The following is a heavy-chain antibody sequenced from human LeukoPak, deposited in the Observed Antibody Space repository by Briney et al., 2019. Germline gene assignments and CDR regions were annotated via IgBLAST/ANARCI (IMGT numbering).Heavy chain of an antibody. CDR3: ARSSRGLGYDFPFDY. Sequence: NPSETLSLTCTVSGGSISSHYWSWIRQPPGKGLEWIGYIYYSGSTNYNPSLKSRVTISVDTSKNQFSLKLSSVTAADTAVYYCARSSRGLGYDFPFDYWGQGTLVTVSS. D-gene: IGHD3-3*01. CDR2: IYYSGST. CDR1: GGSISSHY. V-gene: IGHV4-59*11. J-gene: IGHJ4*02.